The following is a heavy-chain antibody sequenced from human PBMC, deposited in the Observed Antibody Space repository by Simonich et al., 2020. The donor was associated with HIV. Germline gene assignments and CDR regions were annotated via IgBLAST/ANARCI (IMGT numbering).Heavy chain of an antibody. J-gene: IGHJ4*02. CDR2: IYHSGST. V-gene: IGHV4-38-2*01. Sequence: QVQLQESGPGLVKPSETLSRTCAVSGYSISSGDSWGWLRRPPGKGLAWIGSIYHSGSTYYTPSLKGRVTISVDTSKNQFSLKLSSVAAADTAVYYCARNNFWSGWLFDYWGQGTLVTVSS. CDR1: GYSISSGDS. CDR3: ARNNFWSGWLFDY. D-gene: IGHD3-3*01.